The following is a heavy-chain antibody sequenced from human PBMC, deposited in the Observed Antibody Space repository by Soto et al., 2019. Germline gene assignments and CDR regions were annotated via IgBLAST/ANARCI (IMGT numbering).Heavy chain of an antibody. CDR1: GFTVSSYG. D-gene: IGHD3-10*01. CDR3: ANGYGSTI. V-gene: IGHV3-21*02. Sequence: EVQLVESGGGLVKPGGSLRISCAASGFTVSSYGMNWVRQAPGKGLEWFSSIRSSGNYISYADSVKGRFTISIDNAKNSLSLQMTILRAEDAAVYYCANGYGSTIWVQGTLVTVCS. CDR2: IRSSGNYI. J-gene: IGHJ4*02.